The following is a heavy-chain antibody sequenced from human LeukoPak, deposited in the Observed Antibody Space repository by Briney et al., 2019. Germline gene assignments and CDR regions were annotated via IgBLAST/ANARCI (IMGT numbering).Heavy chain of an antibody. D-gene: IGHD3-16*01. J-gene: IGHJ4*02. CDR1: GFTFSSYS. CDR3: ARDGVGQSTLHDY. Sequence: GGSLRLSCAASGFTFSSYSMNWVRQAPGKGLEWVSSISSSSSYIYYADSVKGRFTISRDNAKNSLYLQMNSLRAEDTAVYYCARDGVGQSTLHDYWGQGTLVTVSS. V-gene: IGHV3-21*01. CDR2: ISSSSSYI.